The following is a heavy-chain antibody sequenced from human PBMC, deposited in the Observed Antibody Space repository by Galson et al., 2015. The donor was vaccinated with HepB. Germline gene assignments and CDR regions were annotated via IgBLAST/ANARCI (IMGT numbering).Heavy chain of an antibody. CDR1: GDSVSGDRVT. J-gene: IGHJ4*02. CDR2: TYYRSKWSN. D-gene: IGHD3-16*01. Sequence: CAISGDSVSGDRVTWNWIRQSPSRGLEWLGRTYYRSKWSNDYAVSVKSRITINPDTSKNQFFLQLNSVTPEDTAVYYCARTYDSLFDYWGQGTLVTVSS. V-gene: IGHV6-1*01. CDR3: ARTYDSLFDY.